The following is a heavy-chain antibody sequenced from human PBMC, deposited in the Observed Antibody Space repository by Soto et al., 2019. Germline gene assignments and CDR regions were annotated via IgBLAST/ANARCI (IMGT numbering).Heavy chain of an antibody. V-gene: IGHV4-59*04. D-gene: IGHD6-19*01. CDR2: IYCSGST. CDR3: ATSSSGWTQFDY. Sequence: SETLSLTCTVSGGSISSYYWSWIRQPPGKGLEWIGDIYCSGSTYYNPSLKSRVTISVDTSKNQFSLKLSSVTAADTAVYYCATSSSGWTQFDYWGQGTLVTVSS. CDR1: GGSISSYY. J-gene: IGHJ4*02.